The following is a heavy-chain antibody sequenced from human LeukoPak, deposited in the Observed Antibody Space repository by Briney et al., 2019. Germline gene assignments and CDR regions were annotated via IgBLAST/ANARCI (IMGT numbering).Heavy chain of an antibody. J-gene: IGHJ6*02. CDR2: INPNSGGT. V-gene: IGHV1-2*02. D-gene: IGHD2-2*01. CDR1: GYTFTGYY. CDR3: ARAIVVVPAAFNYYYYYGMDV. Sequence: ASVKVSCKASGYTFTGYYMHWVRQAPGQGLEWMGWINPNSGGTNYAQKFQGRVTMTRDTSISTAHMELSRLRSDDTAVYYCARAIVVVPAAFNYYYYYGMDVWGQGTTVTVSS.